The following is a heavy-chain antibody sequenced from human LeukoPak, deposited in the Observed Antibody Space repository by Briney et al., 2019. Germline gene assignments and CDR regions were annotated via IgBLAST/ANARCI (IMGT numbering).Heavy chain of an antibody. CDR2: INSDGSST. V-gene: IGHV3-74*01. J-gene: IGHJ5*02. CDR1: GFTFSSYW. D-gene: IGHD6-6*01. Sequence: GGSLRLSCAASGFTFSSYWMHWVRQAPGKGLVWVSRINSDGSSTSYADSVKGRFTISRDNAKNTLYLQMNSLRAEDTAVYYCAKLLGSSSWKYNWFDPWGQGTLVTVSS. CDR3: AKLLGSSSWKYNWFDP.